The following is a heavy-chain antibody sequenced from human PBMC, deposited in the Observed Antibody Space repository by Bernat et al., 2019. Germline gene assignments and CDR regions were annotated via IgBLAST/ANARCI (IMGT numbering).Heavy chain of an antibody. Sequence: QVQLQQSGPGLVKSSQTLSLTCAISGDSVSSNNAAWNWIRQSPSRGLEWLGRTYYRSKWYNDYAVSVKRRITINPDTSKNQFSLQLNSVTPEDTAVYYCAIEAWHSGSDSGDHYYYGVHVWGQGTSVTVSS. CDR1: GDSVSSNNAA. CDR2: TYYRSKWYN. CDR3: AIEAWHSGSDSGDHYYYGVHV. D-gene: IGHD1-26*01. V-gene: IGHV6-1*01. J-gene: IGHJ6*02.